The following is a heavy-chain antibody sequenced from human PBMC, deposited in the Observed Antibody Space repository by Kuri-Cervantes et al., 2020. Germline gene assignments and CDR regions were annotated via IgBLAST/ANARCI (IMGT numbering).Heavy chain of an antibody. V-gene: IGHV3-48*02. CDR3: ARDPGSRWLPFDY. CDR1: GFTFSSYS. CDR2: ISSSSSTI. Sequence: ETLSLTCAASGFTFSSYSMNWVRQAPGKGLEWVSHISSSSSTIYYADSVKGRFTISRDNAKNSLYLQMNSLRDEDTAVYYCARDPGSRWLPFDYWGQGTLVTVSS. D-gene: IGHD6-19*01. J-gene: IGHJ4*02.